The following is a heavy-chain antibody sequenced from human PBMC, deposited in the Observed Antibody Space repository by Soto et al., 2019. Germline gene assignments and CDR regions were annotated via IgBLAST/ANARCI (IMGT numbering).Heavy chain of an antibody. Sequence: EVQLLESGGGLVQPGGSLRLSCAASGFTFSSYAMNWVRQAPGKGLEWVSVISGSGDSTYYEDSVKGRFTISRDNSKTTLYLQMNSLRAEETAVYYCARRNSGWYFDLWGRGTLVTVSS. V-gene: IGHV3-23*01. D-gene: IGHD4-4*01. J-gene: IGHJ2*01. CDR2: ISGSGDST. CDR1: GFTFSSYA. CDR3: ARRNSGWYFDL.